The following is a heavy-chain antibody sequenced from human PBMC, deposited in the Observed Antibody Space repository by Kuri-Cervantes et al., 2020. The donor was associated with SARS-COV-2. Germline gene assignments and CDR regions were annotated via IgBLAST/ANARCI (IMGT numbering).Heavy chain of an antibody. CDR3: ARDLQVRGVTHRNYYYYYMDV. CDR2: IKQDGSEK. J-gene: IGHJ6*03. CDR1: GFTFSSYW. V-gene: IGHV3-7*01. D-gene: IGHD3-10*01. Sequence: GESLKISCAASGFTFSSYWMSWVRQAPGKGLEWVANIKQDGSEKYYVDSVKGRFTISRDNAKNTLYLQMNSLRAEDTAVYYCARDLQVRGVTHRNYYYYYMDVWGKGTTVTVSS.